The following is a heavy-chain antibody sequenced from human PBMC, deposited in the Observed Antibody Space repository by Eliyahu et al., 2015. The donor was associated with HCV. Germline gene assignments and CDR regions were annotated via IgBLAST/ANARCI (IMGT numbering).Heavy chain of an antibody. V-gene: IGHV4-34*01. Sequence: QVQLQQWGAGLLKPSETLSXTCAVYGGSFRGYYXXXXRQPPGKGLEWXGEINHXGSTNYNPSLKSRVTISVDTSKNQFSLKLSSVTAADTAVYYCARMEGYCSGGSCYGYYYYGMDVWGQGTTVXVSS. D-gene: IGHD2-15*01. J-gene: IGHJ6*02. CDR1: GGSFRGYY. CDR2: INHXGST. CDR3: ARMEGYCSGGSCYGYYYYGMDV.